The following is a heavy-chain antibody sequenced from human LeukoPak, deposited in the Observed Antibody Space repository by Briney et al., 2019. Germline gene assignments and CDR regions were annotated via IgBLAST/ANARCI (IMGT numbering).Heavy chain of an antibody. CDR2: ISGSGGST. CDR3: AKDLGELYYDFWSGYYAYGMDV. V-gene: IGHV3-23*01. D-gene: IGHD3-3*01. J-gene: IGHJ6*02. Sequence: GGSLRLSCAASGFTFSSYAMSWVRQAPGKGLEWVSAISGSGGSTYYADSVKGRFTISRDNSKNTLYLQMNSLRAEDTAVYYCAKDLGELYYDFWSGYYAYGMDVWGQGTTVTVSS. CDR1: GFTFSSYA.